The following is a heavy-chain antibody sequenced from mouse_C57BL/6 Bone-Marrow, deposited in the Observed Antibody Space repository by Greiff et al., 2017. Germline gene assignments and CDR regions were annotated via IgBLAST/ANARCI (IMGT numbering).Heavy chain of an antibody. Sequence: VQLQQSGAELVRPGASVKLSCTASGFNIKDDYMHWVKQRPEQGLEWIGWIDPENGDTEYASKFQGKATITADTSSNTAYLQLSSLTSEDTAVYYCTTVGDPWYFDVWGTGTTVTVSS. CDR3: TTVGDPWYFDV. J-gene: IGHJ1*03. CDR1: GFNIKDDY. CDR2: IDPENGDT. V-gene: IGHV14-4*01.